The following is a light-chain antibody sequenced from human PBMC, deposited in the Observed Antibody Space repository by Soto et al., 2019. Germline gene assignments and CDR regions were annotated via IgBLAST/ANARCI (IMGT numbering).Light chain of an antibody. Sequence: IQMTQSPSSLSASVGDRVTITCRASQNINRYLNWYQQKPGKAPKVLILVASSLESGVPSRFSGSGSGTDFTLTISSLQPEDFATYYCQQSYSSRLTFGGGTKVDIK. CDR3: QQSYSSRLT. CDR1: QNINRY. J-gene: IGKJ4*01. V-gene: IGKV1-39*01. CDR2: VAS.